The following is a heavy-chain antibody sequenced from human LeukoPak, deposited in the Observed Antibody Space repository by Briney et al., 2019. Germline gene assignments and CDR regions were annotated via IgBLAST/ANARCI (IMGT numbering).Heavy chain of an antibody. CDR2: ISSSGSTI. CDR3: ARDRSSSWYDAFDI. J-gene: IGHJ3*02. V-gene: IGHV3-48*03. CDR1: GFTFSSYE. Sequence: PGGSLRLSCAASGFTFSSYEMNWVRQAPGKGLEWVSYISSSGSTIYYADSVKGRFTISRDNAKNSLYLQMNSLRAEDTAVYYCARDRSSSWYDAFDIWGQGTMVTVSS. D-gene: IGHD6-13*01.